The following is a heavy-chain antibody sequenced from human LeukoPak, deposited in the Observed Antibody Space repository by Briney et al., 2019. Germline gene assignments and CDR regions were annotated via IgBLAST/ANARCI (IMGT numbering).Heavy chain of an antibody. CDR3: ARATYSSGWGTSDY. J-gene: IGHJ4*02. D-gene: IGHD6-19*01. CDR2: IYYSGST. V-gene: IGHV4-59*01. Sequence: RSSETLSLTCTVSGGSISSYYWSWIRQPPGKGLEWIGYIYYSGSTNYNPSLQSRVTISVDTSKNQFSLKLSSVTAADTAVYYCARATYSSGWGTSDYWGQGPLVTVSS. CDR1: GGSISSYY.